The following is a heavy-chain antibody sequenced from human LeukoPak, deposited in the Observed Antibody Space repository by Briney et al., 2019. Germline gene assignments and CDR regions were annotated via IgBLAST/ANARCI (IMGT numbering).Heavy chain of an antibody. Sequence: SETLSLTCSVSGYSISSGYYWGWIRQPPGKGLEWIGSIYYSGSTYYNPSLKSRVTISVDTSKNQFSLKLSSVTAADTAVYYCARTTEGGYTYGYFYYYYMDVWGKGTTVTISS. J-gene: IGHJ6*03. CDR3: ARTTEGGYTYGYFYYYYMDV. V-gene: IGHV4-38-2*02. CDR1: GYSISSGYY. CDR2: IYYSGST. D-gene: IGHD5-18*01.